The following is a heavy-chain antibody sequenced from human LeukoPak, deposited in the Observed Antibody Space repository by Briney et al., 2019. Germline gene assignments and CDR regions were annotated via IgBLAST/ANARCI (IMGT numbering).Heavy chain of an antibody. CDR1: RFTVSSNY. V-gene: IGHV3-23*01. CDR3: AKGDIVVVPAAITGSELRFDP. D-gene: IGHD2-2*01. CDR2: ISGSGGST. Sequence: GGSLRLSCAASRFTVSSNYMGWVRQAPGKGLEWVSAISGSGGSTYYADSVKGRFTISRDNSKKTLYLQMNSLRADDTPVHYCAKGDIVVVPAAITGSELRFDPWGQGTLVTVSS. J-gene: IGHJ5*02.